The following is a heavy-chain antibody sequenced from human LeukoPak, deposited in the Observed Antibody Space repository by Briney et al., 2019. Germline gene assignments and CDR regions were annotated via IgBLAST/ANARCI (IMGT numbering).Heavy chain of an antibody. Sequence: GGSLRLSCAGAGLTLSRYWMHWVRQAPGKGLVWVSRISSDGTDTSYADSVKGRFTISRDNAKNTLYLQMNSLRAEDTAIYYCAKDLAYDSSDYHVIFDCWGQGTLVTVSS. D-gene: IGHD3-22*01. CDR2: ISSDGTDT. J-gene: IGHJ4*02. CDR1: GLTLSRYW. CDR3: AKDLAYDSSDYHVIFDC. V-gene: IGHV3-74*01.